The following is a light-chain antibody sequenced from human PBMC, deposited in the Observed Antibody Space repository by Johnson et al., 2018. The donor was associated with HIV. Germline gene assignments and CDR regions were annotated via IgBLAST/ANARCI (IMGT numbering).Light chain of an antibody. CDR2: DNN. V-gene: IGLV1-51*01. CDR1: TSNIGNNY. Sequence: QAVLTQPPSVSAAPGQKVTISCSGSTSNIGNNYVSWYQQLPGTAPKLLIYDNNKRPSGIPARFSGSKSGTSATLGITGLQTGEEADYYCGTWDSSLGVFGTGNMVAVL. J-gene: IGLJ1*01. CDR3: GTWDSSLGV.